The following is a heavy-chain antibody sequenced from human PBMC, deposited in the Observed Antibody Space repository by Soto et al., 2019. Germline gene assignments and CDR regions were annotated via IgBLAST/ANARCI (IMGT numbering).Heavy chain of an antibody. CDR2: IYYSGST. V-gene: IGHV4-31*02. CDR3: ARTLDP. J-gene: IGHJ5*02. Sequence: WTWIRQHPGKGLEWIGYIYYSGSTYYTPSLKSRVTISVDTSKNQFSLKLRSVTAADTAVHYCARTLDPWGQGTLVTVSS.